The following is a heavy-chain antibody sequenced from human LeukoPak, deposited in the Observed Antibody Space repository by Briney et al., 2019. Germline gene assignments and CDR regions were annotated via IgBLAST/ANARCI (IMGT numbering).Heavy chain of an antibody. CDR3: ARESDSSGYSDAFDI. D-gene: IGHD3-22*01. Sequence: PGGSLRLSCAASGFTVSSSYMNWVRQAPGKGLEWVSVIYSGGGTYYADSVKGRFTISRHNSKNTVHLQMNSLRAEDTAVYYRARESDSSGYSDAFDIWGQGTMVTVSS. J-gene: IGHJ3*02. V-gene: IGHV3-53*04. CDR1: GFTVSSSY. CDR2: IYSGGGT.